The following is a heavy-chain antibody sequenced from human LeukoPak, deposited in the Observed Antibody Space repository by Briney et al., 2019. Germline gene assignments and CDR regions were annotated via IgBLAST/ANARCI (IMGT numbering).Heavy chain of an antibody. D-gene: IGHD6-13*01. CDR1: GASINTAAYS. CDR3: ARGIAAAEGDY. V-gene: IGHV4-30-4*07. Sequence: SQTLSLTCTVSGASINTAAYSWSWLRLPPGKGLEWIGYIYNGGGEYFNASLKSRLTMSVDTSKNQFSLKLSSVTAADTAVYYCARGIAAAEGDYWGQGTLVTVSS. CDR2: IYNGGGE. J-gene: IGHJ4*02.